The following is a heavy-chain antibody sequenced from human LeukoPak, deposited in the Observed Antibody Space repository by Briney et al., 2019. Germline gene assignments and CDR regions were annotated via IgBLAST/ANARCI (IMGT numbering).Heavy chain of an antibody. CDR3: AKDDEYCGGDCYSLHDAFDI. CDR1: GFTFSSYW. J-gene: IGHJ3*02. V-gene: IGHV3-23*01. Sequence: GGSLRLSCAASGFTFSSYWMSWVRQAPGKGLEWVSAISGSGGSTYYADSVKGRFTISRDNSKNTLYLQMNSLRAEDTAVYYCAKDDEYCGGDCYSLHDAFDIWGQGTMVTVSS. D-gene: IGHD2-21*02. CDR2: ISGSGGST.